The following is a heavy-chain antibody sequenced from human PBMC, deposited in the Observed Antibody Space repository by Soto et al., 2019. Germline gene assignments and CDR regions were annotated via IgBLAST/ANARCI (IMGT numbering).Heavy chain of an antibody. V-gene: IGHV3-23*01. CDR2: ISGSGGST. CDR1: GFTFSSYA. CDR3: AKAGGSAAKLPTSTSHY. J-gene: IGHJ4*02. D-gene: IGHD5-12*01. Sequence: GGSLRLSCAASGFTFSSYAMSWVRQAPGKGLEWVSAISGSGGSTYYADSVKGRFTISRDNSKNTLYLQMNSLRAEDTAVYYCAKAGGSAAKLPTSTSHYWGQGTLVTVSS.